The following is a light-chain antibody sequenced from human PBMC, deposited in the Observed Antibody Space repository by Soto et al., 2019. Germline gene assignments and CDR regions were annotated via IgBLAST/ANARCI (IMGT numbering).Light chain of an antibody. V-gene: IGKV3-20*01. J-gene: IGKJ5*01. CDR3: QQYASSPIT. CDR1: QSVAKNF. CDR2: DAS. Sequence: EIVLTQSAGTLSLSPGERATLYCRASQSVAKNFLAWYQQTPGQAPRLLISDASRRATGTPDRFSGSGSGTDFTLTISRLEPEDFAVYYCQQYASSPITFGQGTRLEIK.